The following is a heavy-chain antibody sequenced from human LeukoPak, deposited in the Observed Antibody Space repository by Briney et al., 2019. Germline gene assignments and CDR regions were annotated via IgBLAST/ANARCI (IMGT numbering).Heavy chain of an antibody. D-gene: IGHD3-10*01. CDR1: GFTFDDYG. CDR3: ARGGIRGVLMEY. CDR2: INWNGGST. Sequence: GGSLRLSCAASGFTFDDYGMSWVRQAPGKGLEWVSGINWNGGSTGYADSVKGRFTISRDNAKNSLYLQMNSLRADDTAVYYCARGGIRGVLMEYWGQGTLVTVSS. V-gene: IGHV3-20*04. J-gene: IGHJ4*02.